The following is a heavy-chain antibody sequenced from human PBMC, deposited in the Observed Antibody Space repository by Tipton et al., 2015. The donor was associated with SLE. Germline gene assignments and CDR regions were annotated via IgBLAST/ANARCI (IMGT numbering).Heavy chain of an antibody. D-gene: IGHD1-26*01. V-gene: IGHV1-2*02. CDR3: ARDKSGDVGTYFDY. J-gene: IGHJ4*02. CDR2: IALNTGDT. Sequence: QLVQSGPEVKKPGASVKVSCKASGYTFTGYHMHWVRQAPGQGLEWMGWIALNTGDTNYAQKFQGRVTMTRDTSISTAYMEMSRLTSDDTAVYFCARDKSGDVGTYFDYWGQGTLVTVSS. CDR1: GYTFTGYH.